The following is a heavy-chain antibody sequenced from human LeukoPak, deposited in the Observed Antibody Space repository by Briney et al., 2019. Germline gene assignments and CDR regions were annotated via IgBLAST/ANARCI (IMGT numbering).Heavy chain of an antibody. Sequence: QPGGSLRLSCASSGFTFSNYAMSWVRQTPGKGLEWVSAITGGGHTTYYADSVKGRFTISRDNSKNTLYLQMNSLRAEDTAVYYCASTDIVATGALDYWGQGTLVTVSS. CDR3: ASTDIVATGALDY. V-gene: IGHV3-23*01. CDR2: ITGGGHTT. CDR1: GFTFSNYA. D-gene: IGHD5-12*01. J-gene: IGHJ4*02.